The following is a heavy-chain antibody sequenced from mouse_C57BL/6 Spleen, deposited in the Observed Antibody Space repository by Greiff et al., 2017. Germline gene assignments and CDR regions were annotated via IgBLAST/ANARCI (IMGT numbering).Heavy chain of an antibody. CDR3: TRDYGSPFDV. V-gene: IGHV1-15*01. Sequence: SGAELVRPGASVTLSCKASGYTFTDYEMHWVKQTPVHGLEWIGAIDPETGGTAYNQKFKGKAILTADKSSSTAYMELRSLTSEDSAVYYCTRDYGSPFDVWGTGTTVTVSS. CDR1: GYTFTDYE. D-gene: IGHD1-1*01. J-gene: IGHJ1*03. CDR2: IDPETGGT.